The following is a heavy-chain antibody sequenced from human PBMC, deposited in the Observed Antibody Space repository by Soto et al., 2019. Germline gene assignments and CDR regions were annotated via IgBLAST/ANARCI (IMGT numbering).Heavy chain of an antibody. J-gene: IGHJ4*02. CDR1: GYTLTELS. CDR3: ATSGYSGYDSKDFDY. D-gene: IGHD5-12*01. CDR2: FDPEDGET. Sequence: GASVKVSCKVSGYTLTELSMHWVRQAPGKGLEWMGGFDPEDGETIYAQKFQGRVTMTEDTSTDTAYMELSSLSSEDTAVYYCATSGYSGYDSKDFDYWGQGTLVTVSS. V-gene: IGHV1-24*01.